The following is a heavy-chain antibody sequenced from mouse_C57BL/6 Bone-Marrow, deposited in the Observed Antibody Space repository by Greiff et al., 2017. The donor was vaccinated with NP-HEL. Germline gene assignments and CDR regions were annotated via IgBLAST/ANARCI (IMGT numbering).Heavy chain of an antibody. CDR3: ARYGATVEGFYFDY. J-gene: IGHJ2*01. CDR1: GFTFSSYG. V-gene: IGHV5-6*01. CDR2: ISSGGSYT. D-gene: IGHD1-1*01. Sequence: EVQLVESGGDLVKPGGSLKLSCAASGFTFSSYGMSWVRQTPDKRLEWVATISSGGSYTYYPDSVKGRFTISRDNAKNTLYLQMSSLKSEDTAMYYCARYGATVEGFYFDYWGQGTTLTVSS.